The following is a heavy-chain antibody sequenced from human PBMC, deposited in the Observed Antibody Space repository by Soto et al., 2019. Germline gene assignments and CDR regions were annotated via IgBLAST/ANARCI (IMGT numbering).Heavy chain of an antibody. CDR1: GGSISGGGYY. CDR3: ARDRYYAWTGAFDI. V-gene: IGHV4-31*03. D-gene: IGHD3-10*01. Sequence: QVQLQESGPGLVKPSQSLSLTCTVSGGSISGGGYYCSWIRQHPGKGLEWIGDISYSGSPYYTPSLKSRVTISVDTSKNQFSLKLSSVTAADTAVYYCARDRYYAWTGAFDIWGQGTMVTVSS. CDR2: ISYSGSP. J-gene: IGHJ3*02.